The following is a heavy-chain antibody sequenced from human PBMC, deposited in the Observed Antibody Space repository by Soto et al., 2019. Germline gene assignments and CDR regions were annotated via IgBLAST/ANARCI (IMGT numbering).Heavy chain of an antibody. V-gene: IGHV4-31*03. CDR2: IYYSGST. CDR3: ARSDDYGDYAISPSYYFDY. CDR1: GGSISSGGYY. Sequence: QVQLQESGPGLVKPSQTLSLTCTVSGGSISSGGYYWSWIRQHPGKGLEWIGYIYYSGSTYYNPSLKSRVTISVDTSKNQFSLKLSSVTAADTAVYYCARSDDYGDYAISPSYYFDYWGQGNLVTVSS. J-gene: IGHJ4*02. D-gene: IGHD4-17*01.